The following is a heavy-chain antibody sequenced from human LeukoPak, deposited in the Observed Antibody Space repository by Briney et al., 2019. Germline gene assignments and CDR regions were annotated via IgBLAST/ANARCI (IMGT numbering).Heavy chain of an antibody. J-gene: IGHJ4*02. CDR3: ARDKGTLGDFWSGYYDVSYYFDY. CDR2: IWYDGSNK. D-gene: IGHD3-3*01. Sequence: GGSLRLSCAASGFTFSSYGMHWVRQAPGKGLEWVAVIWYDGSNKYYADSVKGRFTISRDNSKNTLYLQMNSLRAEDTAVCYCARDKGTLGDFWSGYYDVSYYFDYWGQGTLVTVSS. CDR1: GFTFSSYG. V-gene: IGHV3-33*01.